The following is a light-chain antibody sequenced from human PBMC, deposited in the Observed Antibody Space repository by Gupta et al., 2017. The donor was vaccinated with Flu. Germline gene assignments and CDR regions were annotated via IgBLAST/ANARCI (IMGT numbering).Light chain of an antibody. CDR1: SSDVGSYNL. CDR2: EGS. CDR3: CSYAGSSTWV. V-gene: IGLV2-23*01. J-gene: IGLJ3*02. Sequence: GVPYPSRVSGSLLQSITISCTGTSSDVGSYNLVSWYQQHPGKAPKLMIYEGSKRPSGVSNRFSGSKSGNTASLTISGLQAEDEADYYCCSYAGSSTWVFGGGTKLTVL.